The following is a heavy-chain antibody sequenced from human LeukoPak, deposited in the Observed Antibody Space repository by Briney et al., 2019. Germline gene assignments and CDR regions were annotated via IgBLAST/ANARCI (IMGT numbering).Heavy chain of an antibody. CDR3: ARDAADSSGWTLYYYYYGMDV. CDR1: GFTFSSYW. J-gene: IGHJ6*02. V-gene: IGHV3-7*01. Sequence: GGSLRLPCAASGFTFSSYWMSWVRQAPGKGLEWVANIKQDGSEKYYVDSVKGRFTISRDNAKNSLYLQMNSLRAEDTAVYYCARDAADSSGWTLYYYYYGMDVWGQGTTVTVSS. CDR2: IKQDGSEK. D-gene: IGHD6-19*01.